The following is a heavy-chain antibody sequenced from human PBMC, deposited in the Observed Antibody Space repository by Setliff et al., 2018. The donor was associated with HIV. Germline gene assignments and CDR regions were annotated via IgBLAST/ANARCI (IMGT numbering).Heavy chain of an antibody. CDR3: ARHYYGSGSYYNPPPYYYYYMDV. CDR1: GGSISSSSYY. D-gene: IGHD3-10*01. J-gene: IGHJ6*03. Sequence: SETLSLTCTVSGGSISSSSYYWGWIRQPPGKGLEWIGNIYYTGNTYYNPSLKSRVTISVDTSKNQFSLKLSSVTAADTAVYYCARHYYGSGSYYNPPPYYYYYMDVWGKGTTVTAP. CDR2: IYYTGNT. V-gene: IGHV4-39*01.